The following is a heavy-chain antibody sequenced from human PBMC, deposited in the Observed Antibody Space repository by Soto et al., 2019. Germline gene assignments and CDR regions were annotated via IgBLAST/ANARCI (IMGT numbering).Heavy chain of an antibody. CDR2: IIPIFDTA. CDR1: GGTFSDST. D-gene: IGHD1-1*01. Sequence: QVQLVQSGAELRKPGSSVKVSCKASGGTFSDSTINWVRQAPGQRLEWMGWIIPIFDTANYAEKFQGRVTITADESTSTSLMEVSSLRSEDTAVYYCARNGTLTGYSYGMDVWGQGTMVTVSS. CDR3: ARNGTLTGYSYGMDV. V-gene: IGHV1-69*01. J-gene: IGHJ6*02.